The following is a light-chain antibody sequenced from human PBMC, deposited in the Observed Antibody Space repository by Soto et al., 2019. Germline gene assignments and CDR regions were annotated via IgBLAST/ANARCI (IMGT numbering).Light chain of an antibody. CDR2: GAS. CDR1: QTVNSNY. CDR3: QQYGSSPPT. J-gene: IGKJ1*01. Sequence: EIVLTQSPGTLSLSPGERGTLSCMASQTVNSNYLAWYQRKPGQAPRLLIYGASNRATDIPHRFSGSGYGTVFTLTITRLAPEDCAVYYCQQYGSSPPTFGQGTKVEIK. V-gene: IGKV3-20*01.